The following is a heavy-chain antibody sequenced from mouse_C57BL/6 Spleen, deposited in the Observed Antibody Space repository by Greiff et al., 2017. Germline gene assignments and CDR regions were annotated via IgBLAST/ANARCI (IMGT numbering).Heavy chain of an antibody. V-gene: IGHV1-15*01. D-gene: IGHD2-2*01. CDR3: TRKGYYGSYYYAMGY. CDR1: GYTFTDYE. Sequence: VQLQQSGAELVRPGASVTLSCKASGYTFTDYEMHWVKQTPVHGLEWIGAIDPETGGTAYNQKFKGKAILTADKSSSTAYMELRSLTSEYSAVYYCTRKGYYGSYYYAMGYWGQGTSVTVSS. J-gene: IGHJ4*01. CDR2: IDPETGGT.